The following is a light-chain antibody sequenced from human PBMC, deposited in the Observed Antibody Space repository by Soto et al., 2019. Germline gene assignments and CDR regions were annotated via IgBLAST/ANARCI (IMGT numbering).Light chain of an antibody. CDR2: GNS. J-gene: IGLJ3*02. Sequence: QSLLTQPPSVSGAPGQRVTISCTGSSSNIGAGYDVHWYQQLPGTAPKLLIYGNSNRPSGVPDRFSGSKSGTSASLAITGLQAEDEADYYCQSYDISLSGWVFGGGTKLTVL. CDR1: SSNIGAGYD. V-gene: IGLV1-40*01. CDR3: QSYDISLSGWV.